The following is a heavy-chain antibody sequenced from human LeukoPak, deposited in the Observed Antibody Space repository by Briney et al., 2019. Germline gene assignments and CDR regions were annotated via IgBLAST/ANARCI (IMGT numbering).Heavy chain of an antibody. CDR3: AREDDDLYYFDY. CDR2: IKQDGSEK. D-gene: IGHD1-1*01. V-gene: IGHV3-7*01. Sequence: PGGSLRLSCATSGFSFSAAWMSWVRQAPGKGLEWVANIKQDGSEKYYVDSVKGRFTISRDNAKNSLYLQMNSLRAEDTAVYYCAREDDDLYYFDYWGQGTLVTVSS. CDR1: GFSFSAAW. J-gene: IGHJ4*02.